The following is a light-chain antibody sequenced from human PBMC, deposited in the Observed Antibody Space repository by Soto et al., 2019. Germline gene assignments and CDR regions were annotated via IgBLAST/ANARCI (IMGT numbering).Light chain of an antibody. V-gene: IGLV2-23*01. J-gene: IGLJ1*01. CDR2: GAS. Sequence: QSALTQPACVSGSPGQSITISCTGTSSDVGSQKLVSWYQHYPGKAPKLIIFGASKRPSGVSNRFSGSKSGSTASLTISGLQAEDEADYYCCSNVGGIAYVFGTGTKVTVL. CDR3: CSNVGGIAYV. CDR1: SSDVGSQKL.